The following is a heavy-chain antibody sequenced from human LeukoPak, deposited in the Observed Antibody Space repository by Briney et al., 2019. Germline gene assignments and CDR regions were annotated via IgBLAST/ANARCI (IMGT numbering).Heavy chain of an antibody. Sequence: SVKVSCKASGGTFSSYAISWVRQAPGQGLEWMGRIIPILGIANYAQKFQGRVTITADKSTSTAYMELRSLRSDDTAVYYCARGPPNYYDSSGLPYWGQGTLVTVSS. V-gene: IGHV1-69*04. J-gene: IGHJ4*02. D-gene: IGHD3-22*01. CDR1: GGTFSSYA. CDR2: IIPILGIA. CDR3: ARGPPNYYDSSGLPY.